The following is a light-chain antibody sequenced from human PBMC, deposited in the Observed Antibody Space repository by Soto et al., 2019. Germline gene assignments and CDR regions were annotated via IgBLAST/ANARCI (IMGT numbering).Light chain of an antibody. Sequence: QSALTQPASVSGSPGQSITISCTGGSSDIGGYNYVSWFQQHPGKAPKLMIYEVTNRPSGVSNRFSGSKSGSTASLTISGLQAEDEADYYCSSYTSSTTLVFGTGTKPTVL. CDR1: SSDIGGYNY. J-gene: IGLJ1*01. CDR3: SSYTSSTTLV. CDR2: EVT. V-gene: IGLV2-14*01.